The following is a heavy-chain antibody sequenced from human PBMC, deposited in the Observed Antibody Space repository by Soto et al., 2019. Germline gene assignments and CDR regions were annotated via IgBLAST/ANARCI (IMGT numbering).Heavy chain of an antibody. CDR3: ARGRYDILTGAPPGWFDP. V-gene: IGHV1-69*13. CDR2: IIPIFGTA. CDR1: GGTFSSYA. J-gene: IGHJ5*02. Sequence: GASVKVSCKASGGTFSSYAISWVRQAPGQGLEWMGGIIPIFGTANYAQKFQGRVTITADESTSTAYMELSSLRSEDTAVYYCARGRYDILTGAPPGWFDPWGQGTLVTVSS. D-gene: IGHD3-9*01.